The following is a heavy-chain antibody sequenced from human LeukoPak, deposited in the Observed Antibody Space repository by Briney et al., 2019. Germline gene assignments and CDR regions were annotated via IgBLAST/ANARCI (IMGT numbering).Heavy chain of an antibody. CDR1: GGSFSGYY. Sequence: SETRSLTCAVYGGSFSGYYWSWIRPPPGKGLEWIGEINRSGSTNYNPSLKSRVTISVDTSKNQFSLKLSSVTAAHTAVYYCASGVHYYGSGSYSEKWFDPWGQGTPVTVSS. J-gene: IGHJ5*02. D-gene: IGHD3-10*01. CDR2: INRSGST. CDR3: ASGVHYYGSGSYSEKWFDP. V-gene: IGHV4-34*01.